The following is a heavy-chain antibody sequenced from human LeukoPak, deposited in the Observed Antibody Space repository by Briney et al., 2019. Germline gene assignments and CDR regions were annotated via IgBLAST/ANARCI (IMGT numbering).Heavy chain of an antibody. CDR2: ISSSGSTI. CDR1: GFTFSSYA. V-gene: IGHV3-48*04. Sequence: GGSLRLSCAASGFTFSSYAMSWVRQAPGKGLEWVSYISSSGSTIYYADSVKGRFTISRDNAKNSLYLQMNSLRAEDTAVYYCARDYYGSVLLDWGQGTLVTVSS. D-gene: IGHD3-10*01. CDR3: ARDYYGSVLLD. J-gene: IGHJ4*02.